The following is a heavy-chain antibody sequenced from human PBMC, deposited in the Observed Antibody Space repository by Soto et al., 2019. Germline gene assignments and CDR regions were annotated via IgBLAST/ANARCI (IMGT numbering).Heavy chain of an antibody. CDR2: IHYNGNT. J-gene: IGHJ4*02. V-gene: IGHV4-59*01. D-gene: IGHD6-13*01. CDR1: GDSISSYS. CDR3: AREGNLGSWIQPLDS. Sequence: QVQLQVSGPGLVKPSETLSLTCTVSGDSISSYSWSWIRQPPGKGLEWIGNIHYNGNTKYSPSLKRRVTXSXXXSXNHFSLKLISVPTADTAVYFCAREGNLGSWIQPLDSWGQGTLVTVSS.